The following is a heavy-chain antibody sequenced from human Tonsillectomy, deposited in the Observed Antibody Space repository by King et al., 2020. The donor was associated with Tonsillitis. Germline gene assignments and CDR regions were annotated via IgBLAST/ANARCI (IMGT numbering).Heavy chain of an antibody. V-gene: IGHV5-51*01. D-gene: IGHD3-22*01. Sequence: VQLVESGAEVKKPGESLKISCKGSGYSFIRYWIGWVRQMPGKGLEWMGIIYPGDSGTRYSPSFQGQVTISADKSISTAYLPWSSLKASDTAMYYCARQGSYYDSSCYYVDWGQGTLVTVSS. CDR2: IYPGDSGT. CDR1: GYSFIRYW. CDR3: ARQGSYYDSSCYYVD. J-gene: IGHJ4*02.